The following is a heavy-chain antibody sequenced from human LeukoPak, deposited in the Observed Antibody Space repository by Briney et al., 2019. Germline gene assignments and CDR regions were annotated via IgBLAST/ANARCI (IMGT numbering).Heavy chain of an antibody. CDR3: ATTADGYNSRAFDY. V-gene: IGHV1-2*02. CDR2: INPNSGGT. Sequence: ASVKVSCEASGYTFTGYYMHWVRQAPGQGLEWMGWINPNSGGTNYAQKFQGRVTMTRDTSISTAYMELSRLRSDDTAVYYCATTADGYNSRAFDYWGQGTLVTVSS. J-gene: IGHJ4*02. CDR1: GYTFTGYY. D-gene: IGHD5-24*01.